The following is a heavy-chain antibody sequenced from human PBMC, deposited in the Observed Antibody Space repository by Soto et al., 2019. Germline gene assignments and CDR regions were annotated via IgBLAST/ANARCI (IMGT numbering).Heavy chain of an antibody. Sequence: SVTVSGKPSGGTFNTYTINSAIHAPGRGLEWMGQVIPMYDSVNYAESFQGRVTITADKSTNIAYMELSSLRSEDTALYFCASWRSYSGSYCFDYWGQGKLVTVS. CDR1: GGTFNTYT. V-gene: IGHV1-69*06. CDR3: ASWRSYSGSYCFDY. CDR2: VIPMYDSV. J-gene: IGHJ4*02. D-gene: IGHD1-26*01.